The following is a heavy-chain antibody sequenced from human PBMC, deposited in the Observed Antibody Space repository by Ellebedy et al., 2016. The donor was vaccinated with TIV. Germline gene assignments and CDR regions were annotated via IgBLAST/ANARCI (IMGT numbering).Heavy chain of an antibody. D-gene: IGHD5-18*01. V-gene: IGHV1-69*13. CDR3: ARDVSLGQLWLLGY. J-gene: IGHJ4*02. CDR1: GGTFSSYA. Sequence: SVKVSXXASGGTFSSYAISWVRQAPGQGLEWMGGIIPIFGTANYAQKFQGRVTITADESTSTAYMELSSLRSEDTAVYYCARDVSLGQLWLLGYWGQGTLVTVSS. CDR2: IIPIFGTA.